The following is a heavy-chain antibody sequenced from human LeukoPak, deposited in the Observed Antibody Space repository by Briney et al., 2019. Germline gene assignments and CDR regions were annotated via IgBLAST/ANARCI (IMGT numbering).Heavy chain of an antibody. CDR3: ARLRYYGSGSYYYYYYYMDV. D-gene: IGHD3-10*01. J-gene: IGHJ6*03. CDR1: GYTFTSYG. V-gene: IGHV1-18*01. Sequence: ASVKVSCKASGYTFTSYGISWVRQAPAQGLEWTGWTSAYNGNTNYAQKLQCRVTMTTDTSTSTAYMELSRLRSDDTAVYYCARLRYYGSGSYYYYYYYMDVWGKGTTVTVSS. CDR2: TSAYNGNT.